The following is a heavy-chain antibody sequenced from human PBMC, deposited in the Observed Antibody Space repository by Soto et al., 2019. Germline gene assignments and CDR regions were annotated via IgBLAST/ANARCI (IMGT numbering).Heavy chain of an antibody. CDR3: ARHLGWRGHYRSGPYDDS. V-gene: IGHV4-39*01. CDR2: ICYSGST. J-gene: IGHJ4*02. D-gene: IGHD3-10*01. Sequence: SETLSLTCTVSDAFISNSDYCWGWIRQPPGKGLEWIGSICYSGSTNFNPSLRSRVTLFVDTSNNEFSLRVSSVTAADTAIYYCARHLGWRGHYRSGPYDDSWGQGTLVTVSS. CDR1: DAFISNSDYC.